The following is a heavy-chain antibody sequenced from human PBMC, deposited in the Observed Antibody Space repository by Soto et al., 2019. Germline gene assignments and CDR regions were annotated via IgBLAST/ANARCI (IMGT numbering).Heavy chain of an antibody. CDR2: IVVGSGNT. V-gene: IGHV1-58*02. D-gene: IGHD5-12*01. J-gene: IGHJ6*03. CDR3: AADPRALVATTTGGSTYYYYYYMDV. CDR1: GFTFTSSA. Sequence: SVKVSCKASGFTFTSSAMQWVRQARGQRLEWIGWIVVGSGNTNYAQKFQERVTITRDMSTSTAYMELSSLRSEDTAVYYCAADPRALVATTTGGSTYYYYYYMDVWGKGTTVTVSS.